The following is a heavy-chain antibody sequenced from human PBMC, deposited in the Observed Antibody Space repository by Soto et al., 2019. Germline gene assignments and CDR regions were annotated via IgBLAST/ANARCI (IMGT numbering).Heavy chain of an antibody. CDR1: GGTFSSYA. J-gene: IGHJ4*02. Sequence: ASVKVSCKASGGTFSSYAISWVRQAPGQGLEWMGGIIPIFGTANYAQKFQGRVTITADESTSTAYMELSSLRSEDTALYYCAISYYDILTGPDYWGQRTLVTVSS. CDR3: AISYYDILTGPDY. CDR2: IIPIFGTA. D-gene: IGHD3-9*01. V-gene: IGHV1-69*13.